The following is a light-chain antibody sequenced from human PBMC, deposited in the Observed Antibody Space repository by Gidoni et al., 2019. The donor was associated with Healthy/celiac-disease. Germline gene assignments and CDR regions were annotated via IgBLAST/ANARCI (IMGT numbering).Light chain of an antibody. CDR1: QSISSY. J-gene: IGKJ2*01. CDR2: PAS. CDR3: QQSYSTPYT. V-gene: IGKV1-39*01. Sequence: DIEMTQSPSSLSASVGDRVTITCRASQSISSYLNWYQQKPGKAPKLLIYPASSLQSGVPSRFSGSGSGTDFTLTISSLQPEDFATYYCQQSYSTPYTFGQGTKLEIK.